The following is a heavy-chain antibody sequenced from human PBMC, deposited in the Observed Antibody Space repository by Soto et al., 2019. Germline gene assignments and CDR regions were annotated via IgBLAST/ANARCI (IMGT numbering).Heavy chain of an antibody. D-gene: IGHD6-19*01. CDR3: TATQGSGWSGYGMDV. Sequence: PGGSLRLSCTDSGFTFSNAWMNWVRQAPGKGLEWVGRIKSKNDGGTTDYAAPVKGRFTISRDDSKNTLYLQMNSLKTEDTAVYYCTATQGSGWSGYGMDVWGQGTTVTVSS. V-gene: IGHV3-15*07. CDR2: IKSKNDGGTT. CDR1: GFTFSNAW. J-gene: IGHJ6*02.